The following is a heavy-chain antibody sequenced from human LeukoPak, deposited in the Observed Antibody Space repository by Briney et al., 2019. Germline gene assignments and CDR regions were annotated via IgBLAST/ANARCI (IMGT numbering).Heavy chain of an antibody. D-gene: IGHD2-2*01. CDR1: GGSLSNYY. CDR2: INDRGKT. J-gene: IGHJ3*02. Sequence: SETLSLTCAVSGGSLSNYYWSWIRQPPGKGLEWIGEINDRGKTIYNPSLKSRVTISIDTSKNQFSLKLTSGIAADTAMYYCARPVYCSSTTCTGPFHIWGQGTMVTVSS. CDR3: ARPVYCSSTTCTGPFHI. V-gene: IGHV4-34*01.